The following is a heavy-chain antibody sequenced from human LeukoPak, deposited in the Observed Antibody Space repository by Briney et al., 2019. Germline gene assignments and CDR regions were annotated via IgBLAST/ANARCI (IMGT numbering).Heavy chain of an antibody. J-gene: IGHJ4*02. CDR3: AGGYSYALYYFDY. V-gene: IGHV1-69*13. Sequence: SVKVSCKASGGTFSSYAISWVRQAPGQGLEWMGGIIPIFGTANYAQKFQGSVTITADESTSTAYMELSSLRSEDTAVYYCAGGYSYALYYFDYWGQGTLVTVSS. D-gene: IGHD5-18*01. CDR1: GGTFSSYA. CDR2: IIPIFGTA.